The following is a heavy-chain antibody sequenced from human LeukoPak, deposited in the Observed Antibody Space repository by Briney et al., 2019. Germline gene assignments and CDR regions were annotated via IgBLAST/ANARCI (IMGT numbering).Heavy chain of an antibody. CDR3: ARTPTVTTRAGGFDY. Sequence: SETLSLTCAVSGYSISSGYYWGWIRQPPGKGLEWLGSIYHSGSTYYNPSLKSRVTISVDTSKNQFSLKLSSVTAADTAVYYCARTPTVTTRAGGFDYWGQGTLVTVSS. D-gene: IGHD4-17*01. CDR1: GYSISSGYY. J-gene: IGHJ4*02. V-gene: IGHV4-38-2*01. CDR2: IYHSGST.